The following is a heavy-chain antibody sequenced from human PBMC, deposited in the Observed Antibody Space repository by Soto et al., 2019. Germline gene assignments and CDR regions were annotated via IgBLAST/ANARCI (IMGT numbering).Heavy chain of an antibody. J-gene: IGHJ6*02. D-gene: IGHD3-16*02. CDR3: ARLPKPAYYDYVWGSYRTQQCYYYYYGMDV. Sequence: GESLKISCKGSGYSFTSYWIGWVRQMPGKGLEWMGIIYPGDSDTRYSPSFQGQVTISAGKSISTAYLQWSSLKASDTAMYYCARLPKPAYYDYVWGSYRTQQCYYYYYGMDVWGQGTTVTVSS. CDR1: GYSFTSYW. CDR2: IYPGDSDT. V-gene: IGHV5-51*01.